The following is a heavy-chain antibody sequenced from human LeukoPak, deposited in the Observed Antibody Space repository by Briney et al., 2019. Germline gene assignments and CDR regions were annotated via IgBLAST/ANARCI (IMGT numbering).Heavy chain of an antibody. CDR3: ARGVGSLSSGAFDI. J-gene: IGHJ3*02. D-gene: IGHD2-21*01. CDR2: IGTAGDT. CDR1: GFTFSSYD. Sequence: PGGSLRLSCAASGFTFSSYDMHWVRQATGKGLEWVSAIGTAGDTYYPGSVKGRFTISRENAKNSLYLQMNSLRAGDTAVYYCARGVGSLSSGAFDIWGQGTMVTVSS. V-gene: IGHV3-13*01.